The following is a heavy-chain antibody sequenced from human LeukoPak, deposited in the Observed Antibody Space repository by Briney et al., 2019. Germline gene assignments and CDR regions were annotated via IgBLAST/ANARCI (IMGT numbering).Heavy chain of an antibody. CDR1: GGSITTYY. CDR2: IDTSGST. CDR3: ATTTKLAWFDP. D-gene: IGHD1-26*01. J-gene: IGHJ5*02. Sequence: SETLSLTCTVSGGSITTYYLSWIRQPPGKGLEWIGYIDTSGSTNYNPSLKSRVTISVDTSKNQFSLKLSSVTAADTAVYYCATTTKLAWFDPWGQGTLVTVSS. V-gene: IGHV4-4*09.